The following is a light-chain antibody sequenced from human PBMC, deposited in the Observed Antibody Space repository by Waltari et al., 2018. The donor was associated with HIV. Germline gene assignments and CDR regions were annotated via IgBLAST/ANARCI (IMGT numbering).Light chain of an antibody. Sequence: DIQMTQSPAPLPASVTARVTINCRASQEVGFNVNWYQFKPGTAPRLQIVAASNLQTGVPSRFSGSGYGTHFSLTITGPRSDDSAHYFCQQSYALPYTFGQGSRVEVK. CDR3: QQSYALPYT. CDR2: AAS. J-gene: IGKJ2*01. CDR1: QEVGFN. V-gene: IGKV1-39*01.